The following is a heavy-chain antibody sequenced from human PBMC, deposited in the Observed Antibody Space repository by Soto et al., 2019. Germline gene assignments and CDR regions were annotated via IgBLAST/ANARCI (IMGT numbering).Heavy chain of an antibody. CDR2: IYHSGST. Sequence: PSETLSLTCTVSGGSISSYYWIWIRQPPGKGLEWIGYIYHSGSTYYNPSLKSRVTISVDRSKNQFSLKLSSVTAADTAVYYCARVPDRWGQGTLVTVSS. J-gene: IGHJ5*02. D-gene: IGHD2-2*01. CDR3: ARVPDR. CDR1: GGSISSYY. V-gene: IGHV4-59*12.